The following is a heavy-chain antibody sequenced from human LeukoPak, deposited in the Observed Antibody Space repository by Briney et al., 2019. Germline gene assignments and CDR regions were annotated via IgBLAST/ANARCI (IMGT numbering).Heavy chain of an antibody. Sequence: GRSLRLSCAASGFTFITYGFHWVRQAPGKGLEWVTFISYDGTEKYYTDSVKGRFTISRDNSKNTLNLQMDSLRAEDTAVYYCAREAVYSDILSGYSFFDSWGQGTLVIVSS. D-gene: IGHD3-9*01. V-gene: IGHV3-30*03. CDR3: AREAVYSDILSGYSFFDS. J-gene: IGHJ4*02. CDR2: ISYDGTEK. CDR1: GFTFITYG.